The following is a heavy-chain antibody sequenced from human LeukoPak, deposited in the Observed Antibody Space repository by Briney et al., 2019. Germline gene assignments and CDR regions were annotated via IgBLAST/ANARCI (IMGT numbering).Heavy chain of an antibody. CDR2: IYHSGST. CDR3: ARVRGDWGSGWYFDL. D-gene: IGHD7-27*01. V-gene: IGHV4-30-2*01. CDR1: GGSISSGGYY. J-gene: IGHJ2*01. Sequence: SETLSLTCTVSGGSISSGGYYWSWIRQPPGKGLEWIGYIYHSGSTYYNPSLKSRVTISVDRSKNQFSLKLSSVTAADTAVYYCARVRGDWGSGWYFDLWGRGTLVTVSS.